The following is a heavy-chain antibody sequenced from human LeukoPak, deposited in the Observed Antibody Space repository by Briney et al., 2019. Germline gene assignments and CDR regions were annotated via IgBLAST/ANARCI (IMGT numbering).Heavy chain of an antibody. V-gene: IGHV3-21*01. CDR3: ARDRDGRDFDY. CDR2: ISSSSSYI. CDR1: GFTFSSYS. J-gene: IGHJ4*02. D-gene: IGHD1-26*01. Sequence: GGSLRLSCAASGFTFSSYSMNWVRQAPGKGLEWVSSISSSSSYIYYADSVKGRFTISRDNAKNSPYLQMNSLRAEDTAVYYCARDRDGRDFDYWGQGTLVTVSS.